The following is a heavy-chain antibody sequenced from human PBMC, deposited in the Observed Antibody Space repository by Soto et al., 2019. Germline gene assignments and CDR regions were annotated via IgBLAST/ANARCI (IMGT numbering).Heavy chain of an antibody. CDR3: ARDYGGNDV. CDR2: IYYSGST. J-gene: IGHJ4*02. CDR1: GGSISSYY. Sequence: KTWETLSLTCTVSGGSISSYYWSWIRQPPGKGLEWIGYIYYSGSTNYNPSLKSRVTISVDTSKNQFSLKLSSVTAADTAVYYCARDYGGNDVWGQGTLVTVSS. D-gene: IGHD4-17*01. V-gene: IGHV4-59*01.